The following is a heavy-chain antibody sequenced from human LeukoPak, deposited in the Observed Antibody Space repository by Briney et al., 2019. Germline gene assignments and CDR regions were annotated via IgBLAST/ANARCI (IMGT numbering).Heavy chain of an antibody. Sequence: ASVKVSCKASGYTFTDYYIHWVRQAPGQGLEWIGRINPNSGGTNYAQKFQGRVTMTRDTSISTAYMELSRLRSDDTAVYYCARDYCSSTSCLFDYWGQGTLVTVSS. D-gene: IGHD2-2*01. CDR2: INPNSGGT. CDR3: ARDYCSSTSCLFDY. CDR1: GYTFTDYY. V-gene: IGHV1-2*06. J-gene: IGHJ4*02.